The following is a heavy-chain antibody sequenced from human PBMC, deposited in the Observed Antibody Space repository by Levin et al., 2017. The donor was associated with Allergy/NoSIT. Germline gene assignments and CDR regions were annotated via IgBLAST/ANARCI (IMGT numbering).Heavy chain of an antibody. Sequence: SETLSLTCTVSGGSISSGGYYWSWIRQHPGKGLEWIGYIYYSGSTYYNPSLKSRVTISVDTSKNQFSLKLSSVTAADTAVYYCARSGGNPLLDDYWGQGTLVTVSS. V-gene: IGHV4-31*03. D-gene: IGHD4-23*01. CDR3: ARSGGNPLLDDY. CDR1: GGSISSGGYY. CDR2: IYYSGST. J-gene: IGHJ4*02.